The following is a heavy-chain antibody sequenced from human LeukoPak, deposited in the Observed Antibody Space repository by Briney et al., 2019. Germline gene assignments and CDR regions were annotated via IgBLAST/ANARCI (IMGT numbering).Heavy chain of an antibody. CDR2: IYPGDSDA. V-gene: IGHV5-51*01. D-gene: IGHD3-10*01. J-gene: IGHJ6*03. CDR3: ARQSLSYYYGSGSYRHYYYYYMDV. Sequence: GESLKISCKGSGYSFTSYWIGWVRQMPGKGLEWMGIIYPGDSDARYSPSFQGQVTISADKSISTAYLQWSSLKASDTAMYYCARQSLSYYYGSGSYRHYYYYYMDVWGKGTTVTVSS. CDR1: GYSFTSYW.